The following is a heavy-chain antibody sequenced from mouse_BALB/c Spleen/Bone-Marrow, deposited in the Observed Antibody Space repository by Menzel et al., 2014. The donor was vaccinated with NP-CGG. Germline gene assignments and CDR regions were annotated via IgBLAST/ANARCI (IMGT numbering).Heavy chain of an antibody. J-gene: IGHJ2*01. CDR2: INPDSSTI. CDR3: ARQGYYGKGDY. D-gene: IGHD2-1*01. CDR1: GFDFSRYW. V-gene: IGHV4-1*02. Sequence: EVQVVESGGGLVQPGGSLKLSCAASGFDFSRYWMSWVRQAPGKGLEWIGEINPDSSTINHTPSLKDKFIISRDNAKNTLYLQMSKVRSEDTALYYCARQGYYGKGDYWGQGTTLTVSS.